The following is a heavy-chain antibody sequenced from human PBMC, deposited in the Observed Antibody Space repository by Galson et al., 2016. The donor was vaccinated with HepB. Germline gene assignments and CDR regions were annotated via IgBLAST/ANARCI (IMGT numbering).Heavy chain of an antibody. J-gene: IGHJ4*02. Sequence: SETLSLTCTVSGDSISSSSYYWGWIRQPPGKGLEWIGNIFYSGSTYYNPSLKSRVTISVDTSKHQFSLKLSSVTAADTAIYYCARLGSTYYDLDYWGQGTLVTVSS. CDR1: GDSISSSSYY. D-gene: IGHD3-3*01. CDR2: IFYSGST. V-gene: IGHV4-39*01. CDR3: ARLGSTYYDLDY.